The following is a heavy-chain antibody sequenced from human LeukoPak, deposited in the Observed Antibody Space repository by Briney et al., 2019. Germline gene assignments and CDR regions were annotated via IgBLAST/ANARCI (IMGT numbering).Heavy chain of an antibody. Sequence: GGSLRLSCAASGFTFSSYGMHWVRQAPGKGLEWVAFIRYDGSNKYYADSVKGRFTISRDNSKNTLYLQMNSLRAEDTAVYYCAKDFARYCTSGVRYTRAFDIWGQRTMVTVSS. CDR2: IRYDGSNK. D-gene: IGHD2-8*01. CDR3: AKDFARYCTSGVRYTRAFDI. V-gene: IGHV3-30*02. J-gene: IGHJ3*02. CDR1: GFTFSSYG.